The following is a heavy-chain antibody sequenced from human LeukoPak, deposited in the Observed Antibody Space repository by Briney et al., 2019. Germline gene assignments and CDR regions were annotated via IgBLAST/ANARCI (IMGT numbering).Heavy chain of an antibody. CDR1: GGSISSYY. Sequence: PSQTLSLTCTVSGGSISSYYWGWIRQPPGKGLEWIGSIYYSGSTYYNPSLKSRVTISVDTSKNQFSLKLSSVTAADTAVYYCASWGAVAGKFDYWGQGTLVTVSS. J-gene: IGHJ4*02. D-gene: IGHD6-19*01. CDR2: IYYSGST. CDR3: ASWGAVAGKFDY. V-gene: IGHV4-39*01.